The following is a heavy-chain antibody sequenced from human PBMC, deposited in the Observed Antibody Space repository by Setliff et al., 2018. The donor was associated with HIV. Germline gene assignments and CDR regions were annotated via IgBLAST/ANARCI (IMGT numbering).Heavy chain of an antibody. V-gene: IGHV4-61*02. CDR1: GGSISSGSYY. CDR3: ARVGWSGEYYDNYYYYYMDV. Sequence: SETLSLTCTVSGGSISSGSYYWSWIRQPAGKGLEWIGRIYISGSTNYNPSLKSRVTISVDTSKNQFSLKLSSVTAADTAVYYCARVGWSGEYYDNYYYYYMDVWGKGTTVTVS. CDR2: IYISGST. J-gene: IGHJ6*03. D-gene: IGHD3-22*01.